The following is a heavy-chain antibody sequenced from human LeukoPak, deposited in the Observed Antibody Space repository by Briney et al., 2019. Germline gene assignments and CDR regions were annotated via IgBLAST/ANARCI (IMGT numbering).Heavy chain of an antibody. CDR3: ARDFCSGGSCYPDAFDI. Sequence: GRSLRLSCVASGFTFKSYGMHWVRQAPGKGLEWVAIIWYDGTNTYYADSVKGRFTISRDNSKNTLYLQMNSLRAEDTAVYYCARDFCSGGSCYPDAFDIWGQGTMVTVSS. CDR1: GFTFKSYG. D-gene: IGHD2-15*01. J-gene: IGHJ3*02. CDR2: IWYDGTNT. V-gene: IGHV3-33*01.